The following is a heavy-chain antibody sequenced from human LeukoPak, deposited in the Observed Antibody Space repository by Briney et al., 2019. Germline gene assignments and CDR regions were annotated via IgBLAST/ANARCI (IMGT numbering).Heavy chain of an antibody. Sequence: GASVKVSCKASGYTLTSYAMNWVRQAPGQGLEWMGWINTNTGNPTYAQGFTGRFVFSLDTSVSTAYLRISSLKAEDTAVYYCARPLLWFGETASGGYFDYWGQGTLVTVSS. V-gene: IGHV7-4-1*02. CDR2: INTNTGNP. J-gene: IGHJ4*02. CDR3: ARPLLWFGETASGGYFDY. CDR1: GYTLTSYA. D-gene: IGHD3-10*01.